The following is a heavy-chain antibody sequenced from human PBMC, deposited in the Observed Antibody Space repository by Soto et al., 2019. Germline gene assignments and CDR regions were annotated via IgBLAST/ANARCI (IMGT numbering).Heavy chain of an antibody. CDR2: ISYDGNKE. Sequence: TGGSLRLSCAASGLTLRGYAMYWVRQAPGKGLEWVALISYDGNKEYYADSVKGRFTISRDNSKNMLYVQMNSLRAEDTAVYYCAREGDGRPARDYYYGMDVWGQGTSVTVSS. CDR1: GLTLRGYA. V-gene: IGHV3-30-3*01. J-gene: IGHJ6*02. D-gene: IGHD1-26*01. CDR3: AREGDGRPARDYYYGMDV.